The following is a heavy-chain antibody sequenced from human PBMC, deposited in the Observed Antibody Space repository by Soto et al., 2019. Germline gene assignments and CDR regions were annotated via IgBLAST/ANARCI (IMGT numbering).Heavy chain of an antibody. D-gene: IGHD5-18*01. CDR2: ISANGGST. J-gene: IGHJ4*02. CDR3: ATGSGYNTGSPYDY. V-gene: IGHV3-23*01. Sequence: GSLRLSCEVSGITFSSHGMSWVRQAPGKGLEWVSAISANGGSTIYADSVKGRFTISRDSSPNTLHLQMSSLRAEDTAVYYCATGSGYNTGSPYDYWGQGTLVTRLL. CDR1: GITFSSHG.